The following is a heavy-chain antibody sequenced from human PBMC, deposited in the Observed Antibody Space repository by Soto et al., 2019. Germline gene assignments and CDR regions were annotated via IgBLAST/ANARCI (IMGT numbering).Heavy chain of an antibody. CDR1: GFTFRSFT. J-gene: IGHJ5*02. D-gene: IGHD6-13*01. CDR3: TRDTSRDSSARGWFDP. Sequence: GGSLRLSCAASGFTFRSFTMNWVRQAPGKGLEWVSTISSNSAYIYYTDALRGRFTISRDNAKNSLHLQMNSLRAEDTAVYYCTRDTSRDSSARGWFDPWGPGTLVTVSS. CDR2: ISSNSAYI. V-gene: IGHV3-21*01.